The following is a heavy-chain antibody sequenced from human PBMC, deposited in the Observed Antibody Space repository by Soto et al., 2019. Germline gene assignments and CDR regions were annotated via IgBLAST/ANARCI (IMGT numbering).Heavy chain of an antibody. J-gene: IGHJ4*02. V-gene: IGHV1-18*01. CDR3: ATRSPAFDY. CDR1: GYTFTSFG. Sequence: ASVKVSCKTSGYTFTSFGITWVRQAPGQGLEWMGWINTSKGNTNYAQKFQGRVTMTTDTSTRTAYMELRSLRSDDTAVYYRATRSPAFDYWGQGTLVTVSS. CDR2: INTSKGNT.